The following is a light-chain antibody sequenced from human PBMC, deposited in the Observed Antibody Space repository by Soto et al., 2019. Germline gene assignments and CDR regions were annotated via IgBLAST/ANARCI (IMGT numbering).Light chain of an antibody. V-gene: IGKV3-20*01. CDR2: GAS. Sequence: EIVLTQSPGTLSLSPGERATLSCRASQSVSSSYLARYQQKPGQAPRLLIYGASSRATGIPDRFSGSGSGTDVTLTISRLEPEDFAVYYCQQYDSSPITFGQGTRLEIK. CDR3: QQYDSSPIT. CDR1: QSVSSSY. J-gene: IGKJ5*01.